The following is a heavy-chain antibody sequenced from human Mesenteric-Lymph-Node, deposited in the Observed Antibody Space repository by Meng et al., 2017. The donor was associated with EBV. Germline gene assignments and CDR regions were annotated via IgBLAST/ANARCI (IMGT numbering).Heavy chain of an antibody. D-gene: IGHD5-12*01. CDR3: ARGGGEYSGYDPKWLDP. J-gene: IGHJ5*02. V-gene: IGHV4-34*01. CDR1: GGSFIGYS. CDR2: INPGGST. Sequence: QDQLRRGGAGLLMLSGTLSLTRGVYGGSFIGYSWNWIRQPPGKGLEWIGEINPGGSTTYNPSLKSRVTMSIDTSEKKFSLKLTSVTAADTAVYYCARGGGEYSGYDPKWLDPWGQGTLVTVSS.